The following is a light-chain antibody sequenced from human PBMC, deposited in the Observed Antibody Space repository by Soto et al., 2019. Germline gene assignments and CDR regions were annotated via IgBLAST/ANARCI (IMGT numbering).Light chain of an antibody. Sequence: EIVMTQSPATLSVSPGERATLSCRASQSVSSNLAWYQQKPGQAPRLLIYGASTRATGIPARFSGSGSGTEFTLTISSLQSEDFAVYYCQQYGSSGTFXQGPKADI. CDR1: QSVSSN. J-gene: IGKJ1*01. CDR2: GAS. CDR3: QQYGSSGT. V-gene: IGKV3-15*01.